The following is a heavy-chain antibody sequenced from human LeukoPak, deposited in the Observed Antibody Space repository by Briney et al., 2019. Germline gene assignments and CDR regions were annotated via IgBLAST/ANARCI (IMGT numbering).Heavy chain of an antibody. CDR3: ARGSSDYPRYFDY. CDR2: INAGDGNT. V-gene: IGHV1-3*01. Sequence: ASVKVSCKASGYTFTNYAIHWVRQAPGQRLEWMGWINAGDGNTKYSQNFQGRVTVTSDTSASTAYMELSSLRSEDTAVYYCARGSSDYPRYFDYWGQGTLVTVSS. CDR1: GYTFTNYA. J-gene: IGHJ4*02. D-gene: IGHD3-22*01.